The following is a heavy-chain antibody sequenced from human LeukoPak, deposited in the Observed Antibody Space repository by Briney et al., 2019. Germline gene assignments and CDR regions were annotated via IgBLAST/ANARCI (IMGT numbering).Heavy chain of an antibody. CDR2: IRYDGSDK. CDR3: AKAGGYDYFDSSAFDI. Sequence: PGGSLRLSCAASGFTFSTYGMRWVRQAPGKGLEWVAFIRYDGSDKYYGGSVKGRFTISRDTSKNTLYLQMNSLRAEDTAVYYCAKAGGYDYFDSSAFDIWGQGTMVTVSS. D-gene: IGHD3-22*01. V-gene: IGHV3-30*02. J-gene: IGHJ3*02. CDR1: GFTFSTYG.